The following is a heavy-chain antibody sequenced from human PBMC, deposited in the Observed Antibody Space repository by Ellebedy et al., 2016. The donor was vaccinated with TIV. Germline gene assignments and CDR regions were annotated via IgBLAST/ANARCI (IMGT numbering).Heavy chain of an antibody. J-gene: IGHJ5*02. CDR3: ARNGPDVLRYFDWSNKHANWFDP. V-gene: IGHV3-7*01. Sequence: GGSLRLXXAASGFTFSSYWMSWVRQAPGKGLEWVANIKQDGSEKYYVDSVKGRFTISRDNAKNSLYLQMNSLRAEDTAVYYCARNGPDVLRYFDWSNKHANWFDPWGQGTLVTVSS. D-gene: IGHD3-9*01. CDR2: IKQDGSEK. CDR1: GFTFSSYW.